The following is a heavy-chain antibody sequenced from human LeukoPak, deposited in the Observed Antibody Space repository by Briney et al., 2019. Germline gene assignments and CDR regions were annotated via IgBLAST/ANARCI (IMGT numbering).Heavy chain of an antibody. CDR2: IYTSGGT. CDR1: GGSISSYY. CDR3: ARHVVPHNWFDP. D-gene: IGHD3-10*02. J-gene: IGHJ5*02. Sequence: SETLSLTCTVSGGSISSYYWSWIRQPPGKGLEWIGYIYTSGGTNYNPSLKSRVTISVDTSKNQFSLKLSSVTAADTAVYYCARHVVPHNWFDPWGQGTLVTVSS. V-gene: IGHV4-4*09.